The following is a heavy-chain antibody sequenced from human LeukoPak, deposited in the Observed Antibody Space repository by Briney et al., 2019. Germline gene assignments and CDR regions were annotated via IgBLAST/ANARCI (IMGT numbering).Heavy chain of an antibody. V-gene: IGHV1-46*01. D-gene: IGHD3-10*01. CDR3: ARDGEEHDLMYDFDY. CDR2: INPSGGST. J-gene: IGHJ4*02. CDR1: GYTFTIYY. Sequence: ASVTVSFTASGYTFTIYYMHWVRQAPAQGLEWMGMINPSGGSTSYAHKFQGRVTMTRDTSTTTVYMALSGLRSEDTAVYYCARDGEEHDLMYDFDYWGGGPLDSVSS.